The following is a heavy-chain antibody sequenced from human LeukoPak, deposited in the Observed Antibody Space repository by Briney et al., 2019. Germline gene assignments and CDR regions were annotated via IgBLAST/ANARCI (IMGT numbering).Heavy chain of an antibody. CDR2: IKSKADGGTT. D-gene: IGHD2-15*01. J-gene: IGHJ4*02. Sequence: GGSLRLSCAASGFTFTKAWMSWVRQAPGKGLEWVGRIKSKADGGTTDYAAPVKGRFTISRDDSKNMLYLQMNSLKTEDTAVYYCNTKADSSGGSCSHWGQGTLLTVSS. V-gene: IGHV3-15*01. CDR1: GFTFTKAW. CDR3: NTKADSSGGSCSH.